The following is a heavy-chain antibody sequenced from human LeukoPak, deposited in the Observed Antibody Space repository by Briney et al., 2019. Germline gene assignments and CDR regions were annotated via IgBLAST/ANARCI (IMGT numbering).Heavy chain of an antibody. Sequence: GGSLRLSCAASGFTFSDYYMSWIRQAPGKGLEWVSYISSSGSTIYYADSVKGRFTISRDNAKNSLYLQMNSLRAEDTALYYCAKAGGLYYSGNNNWFDPWGQGTLVTVSS. CDR3: AKAGGLYYSGNNNWFDP. CDR2: ISSSGSTI. V-gene: IGHV3-11*01. D-gene: IGHD1-26*01. J-gene: IGHJ5*02. CDR1: GFTFSDYY.